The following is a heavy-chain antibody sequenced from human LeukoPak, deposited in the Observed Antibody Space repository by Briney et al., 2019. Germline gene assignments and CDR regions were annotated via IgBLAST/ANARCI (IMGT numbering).Heavy chain of an antibody. CDR1: GYTFTSYY. Sequence: EASVKVSCKASGYTFTSYYMHWVRQAPGQGLEWMGWINPNSGGTNYAQKFQGRVTMTRDTSISTAYMELSGLRSDDTAVYYCARDTAMDSMDVWGQGTTVTVSS. V-gene: IGHV1-2*02. CDR2: INPNSGGT. D-gene: IGHD5-18*01. J-gene: IGHJ6*02. CDR3: ARDTAMDSMDV.